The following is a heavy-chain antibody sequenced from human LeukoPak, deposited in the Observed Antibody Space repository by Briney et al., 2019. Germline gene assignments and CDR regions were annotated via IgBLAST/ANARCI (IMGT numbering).Heavy chain of an antibody. CDR2: FDPEDGET. V-gene: IGHV1-24*01. J-gene: IGHJ5*02. CDR1: GYTLTELS. Sequence: ASVKVSCKVSGYTLTELSMHWVRQAPGKGLEWMGGFDPEDGETIYAQKFQGRVTMTEDTSTDTAYMELSSLRSEDTAVYYCATVYRGSGSYYQFDPWGQGTLVTVPS. D-gene: IGHD3-10*01. CDR3: ATVYRGSGSYYQFDP.